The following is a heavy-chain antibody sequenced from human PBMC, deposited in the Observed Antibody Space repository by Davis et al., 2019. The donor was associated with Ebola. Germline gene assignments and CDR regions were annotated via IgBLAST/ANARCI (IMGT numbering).Heavy chain of an antibody. CDR3: ARLWFGDLRNFYSTVDV. CDR1: GFTFGSFG. D-gene: IGHD3-10*01. J-gene: IGHJ6*02. V-gene: IGHV3-30*03. Sequence: GESLKISCAASGFTFGSFGMHWVRRAPGKGLEWVALMSSDGNNKYYADSVKGRFTISRDNSKNTLHLQMNSLRGEDTAVYYCARLWFGDLRNFYSTVDVWGQGTTVTVSS. CDR2: MSSDGNNK.